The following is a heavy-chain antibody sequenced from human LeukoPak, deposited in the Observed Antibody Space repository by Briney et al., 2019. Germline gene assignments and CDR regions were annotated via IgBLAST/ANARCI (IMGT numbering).Heavy chain of an antibody. V-gene: IGHV4-39*07. CDR1: GGSISSSSYY. D-gene: IGHD5-18*01. Sequence: KPSETLSLTCTVSGGSISSSSYYWGWIRQPPGKGLEWIGSIYYSGSTYYNPSLKSRVTISVDTSKNQFSLKLSSVTAADTAVYYCARTIEPGIQLSSYYYYYMDVWGKGTTVTISS. CDR3: ARTIEPGIQLSSYYYYYMDV. J-gene: IGHJ6*03. CDR2: IYYSGST.